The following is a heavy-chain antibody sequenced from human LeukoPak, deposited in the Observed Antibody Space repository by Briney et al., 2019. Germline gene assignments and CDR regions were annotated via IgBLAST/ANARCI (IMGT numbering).Heavy chain of an antibody. CDR3: ARVINDYVWGSYRTDY. V-gene: IGHV4-34*01. CDR2: INHSGST. J-gene: IGHJ4*02. CDR1: GGSFSGYY. Sequence: SETLSLTCAVYGGSFSGYYWSWIRQPPGKGLEWIGEINHSGSTNYNPSLKSRVTISVDTSKNQFSLKLSSVTAADTAVYYCARVINDYVWGSYRTDYWGQGTLVTVSS. D-gene: IGHD3-16*02.